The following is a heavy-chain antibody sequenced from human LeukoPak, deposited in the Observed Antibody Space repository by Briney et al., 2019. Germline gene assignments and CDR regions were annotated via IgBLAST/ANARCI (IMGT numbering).Heavy chain of an antibody. Sequence: ASVKVSCKASGYTLTSYYIHWVRQAAGQGLEWMGIINPSGGSTSYAQKFQGRVTMTRDMSTSTVYMELSSLRSEDTAVYYCARDLSVTTRAWIDYWGQGTLVTVSS. J-gene: IGHJ4*02. D-gene: IGHD4-17*01. CDR2: INPSGGST. CDR3: ARDLSVTTRAWIDY. V-gene: IGHV1-46*01. CDR1: GYTLTSYY.